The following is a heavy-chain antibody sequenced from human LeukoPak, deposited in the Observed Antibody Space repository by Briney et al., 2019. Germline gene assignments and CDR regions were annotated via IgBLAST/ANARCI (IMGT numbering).Heavy chain of an antibody. D-gene: IGHD3-22*01. V-gene: IGHV1-69*13. CDR2: IIPIFGTA. CDR1: GGTFSSCA. Sequence: ASVKVSCKASGGTFSSCAISWARQAPGQGLEWMGGIIPIFGTANYAQKFQGRVTITADESTSTAYMELSSLRSEDTAVYYCARRLTYYYDSSGYYGWFDPWGQGTLVTVSS. J-gene: IGHJ5*02. CDR3: ARRLTYYYDSSGYYGWFDP.